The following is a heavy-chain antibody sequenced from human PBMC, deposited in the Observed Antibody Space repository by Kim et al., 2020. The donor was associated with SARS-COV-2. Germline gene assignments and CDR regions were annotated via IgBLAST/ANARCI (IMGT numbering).Heavy chain of an antibody. D-gene: IGHD6-19*01. CDR3: ARDGDLYSSGKDAFDI. CDR2: IKQDGNQR. J-gene: IGHJ3*02. CDR1: GFTFSSYW. Sequence: GGSLRLSCAASGFTFSSYWMTWVRQAPGKGLEWVANIKQDGNQRYYVDSVKGRFTISRDNAKNSLYMQMNSLRAEDTAVYYCARDGDLYSSGKDAFDI. V-gene: IGHV3-7*01.